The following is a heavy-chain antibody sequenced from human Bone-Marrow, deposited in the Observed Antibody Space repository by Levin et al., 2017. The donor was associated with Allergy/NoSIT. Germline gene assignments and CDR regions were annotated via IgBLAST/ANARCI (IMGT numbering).Heavy chain of an antibody. CDR2: FGGGPHDQ. D-gene: IGHD3-10*01. V-gene: IGHV3-23*01. CDR1: GFTFSTYD. Sequence: GGSLRLSCTASGFTFSTYDMTWVRQAPGKGLEWVSGFGGGPHDQYYADSVKGRFTISRDNSKNTLYLQMNTLRAEDTAVYFCAKCSAFGTTWFGGGDYWGQGTLVTVSS. CDR3: AKCSAFGTTWFGGGDY. J-gene: IGHJ4*02.